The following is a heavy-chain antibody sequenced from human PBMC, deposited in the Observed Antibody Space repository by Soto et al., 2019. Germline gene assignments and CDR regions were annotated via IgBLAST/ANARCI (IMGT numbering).Heavy chain of an antibody. J-gene: IGHJ6*02. V-gene: IGHV1-69*12. CDR1: GGTFRSYA. Sequence: QVQLVQSGAEVKKPGSSVKVSCKTSGGTFRSYAINWVRQAPGQGLEWMGGIIPMFGTAKYAQEFQGRVTISAHDPTRTVEMEKPSLRSEDTAVYFCAREKVAASKGFGPNFYYGMDVWGQGTTVIVSS. D-gene: IGHD3-10*01. CDR3: AREKVAASKGFGPNFYYGMDV. CDR2: IIPMFGTA.